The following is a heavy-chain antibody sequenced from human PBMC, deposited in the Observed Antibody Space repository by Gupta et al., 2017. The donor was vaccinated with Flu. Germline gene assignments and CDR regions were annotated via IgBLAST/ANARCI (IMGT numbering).Heavy chain of an antibody. Sequence: GKGLEWVGRIKSKTDSGTTDYAAPVEGRFTISRDDSKNTLYLQMNSLKSEDAGVYYCATGRCSGGSCYSHFDYWGQGTLVTVSS. CDR3: ATGRCSGGSCYSHFDY. CDR2: IKSKTDSGTT. V-gene: IGHV3-15*01. D-gene: IGHD2-15*01. J-gene: IGHJ4*02.